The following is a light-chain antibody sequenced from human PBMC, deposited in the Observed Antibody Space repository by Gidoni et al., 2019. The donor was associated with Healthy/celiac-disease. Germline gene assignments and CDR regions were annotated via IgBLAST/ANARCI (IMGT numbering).Light chain of an antibody. CDR2: KAS. CDR3: QQYNSYLFT. CDR1: QSISSW. J-gene: IGKJ3*01. Sequence: DIKLTQSPSTLSASVGDRVTITCRASQSISSWLAWYQQKPGKPPKLLIYKASSLESGVPSRFSGSGSGTEFTLTISSLQPDDFATYYCQQYNSYLFTFGPGTKVDIK. V-gene: IGKV1-5*03.